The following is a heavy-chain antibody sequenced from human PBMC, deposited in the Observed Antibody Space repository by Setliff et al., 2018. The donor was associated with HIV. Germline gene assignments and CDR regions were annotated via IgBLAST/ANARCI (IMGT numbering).Heavy chain of an antibody. CDR2: IYYSGST. Sequence: PSETLSLTCTVSGGSISSSSYYWGWIRQPPGKGLEWIGSIYYSGSTYYNPSLKSRVTISVDTSKNQFSLKLSSVTAADTAVYYCARRGAYYDILTGYRSHYFDYWGQGTRVTVSS. D-gene: IGHD3-9*01. V-gene: IGHV4-39*01. CDR3: ARRGAYYDILTGYRSHYFDY. J-gene: IGHJ4*02. CDR1: GGSISSSSYY.